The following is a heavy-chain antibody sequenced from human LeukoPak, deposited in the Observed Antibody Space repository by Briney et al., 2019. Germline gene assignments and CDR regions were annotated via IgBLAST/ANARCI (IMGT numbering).Heavy chain of an antibody. CDR2: IIPIFGTA. CDR1: GGTFSSYA. D-gene: IGHD2-2*01. Sequence: SVKVSCKASGGTFSSYAISWVRQAPGQGLEWMGGIIPIFGTANYAQKFQGRVTITTDESTSTAYMELSSLRSEDTAVYYCARDKECSSTSCHDAFDIWGQGTMVTVSS. V-gene: IGHV1-69*05. J-gene: IGHJ3*02. CDR3: ARDKECSSTSCHDAFDI.